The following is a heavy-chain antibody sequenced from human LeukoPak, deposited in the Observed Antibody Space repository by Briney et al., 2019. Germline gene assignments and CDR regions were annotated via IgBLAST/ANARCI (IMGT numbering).Heavy chain of an antibody. V-gene: IGHV3-23*01. CDR3: AKCPADSYGRNYYYYYYMDV. D-gene: IGHD5-18*01. CDR2: ISGSGGST. CDR1: GFTLSSYA. Sequence: GGSLRLSCAASGFTLSSYAMSWVRQAPGKGLEWVSAISGSGGSTYYADSVKGRFTISRDNSKNTLYLQMNSLRAEDTAVYYCAKCPADSYGRNYYYYYYMDVWGKGTTVTVSS. J-gene: IGHJ6*03.